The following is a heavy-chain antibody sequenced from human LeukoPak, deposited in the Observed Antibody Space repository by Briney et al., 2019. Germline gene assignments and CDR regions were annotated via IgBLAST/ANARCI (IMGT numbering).Heavy chain of an antibody. J-gene: IGHJ4*02. Sequence: SETLSLTCTVAGGSIRSNSNYWGWIRQPPGKGLEWVASIYHSGSIYYNPSLKSRVTMSVDTSKNQFSLKLSSVTATDTAVYYCARLLYDTNGYYYFDYWGQGTLVTVSS. CDR2: IYHSGSI. D-gene: IGHD3-22*01. V-gene: IGHV4-39*01. CDR3: ARLLYDTNGYYYFDY. CDR1: GGSIRSNSNY.